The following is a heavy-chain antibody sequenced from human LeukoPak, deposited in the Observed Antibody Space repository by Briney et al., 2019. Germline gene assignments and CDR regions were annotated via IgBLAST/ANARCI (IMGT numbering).Heavy chain of an antibody. CDR2: ISYDGSNK. Sequence: GRSLRLSCAASGFTFSSYGMHWVRQGPGKGLEWVAVISYDGSNKYYADSVKGRFTISRDNSKNTLYLQMNSLRAEDTAVYYCAKDFGTGTRRVADYWGQGTLVTVSS. D-gene: IGHD1-1*01. CDR1: GFTFSSYG. V-gene: IGHV3-30*18. CDR3: AKDFGTGTRRVADY. J-gene: IGHJ4*02.